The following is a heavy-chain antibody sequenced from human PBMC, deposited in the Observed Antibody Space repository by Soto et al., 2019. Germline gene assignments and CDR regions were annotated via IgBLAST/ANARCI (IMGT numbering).Heavy chain of an antibody. D-gene: IGHD6-19*01. J-gene: IGHJ4*02. CDR2: IYYSGST. CDR1: GGSINSYY. CDR3: ARGRHWLDY. Sequence: QVQLQESGPGLVKPSETLSLTCTVSGGSINSYYWSWIRQPPGKAPEWIGYIYYSGSTNYNPSLMRRVTISVATSKSHFSLKLSSVTAADTAVYYCARGRHWLDYWGQGTLVTVSS. V-gene: IGHV4-59*01.